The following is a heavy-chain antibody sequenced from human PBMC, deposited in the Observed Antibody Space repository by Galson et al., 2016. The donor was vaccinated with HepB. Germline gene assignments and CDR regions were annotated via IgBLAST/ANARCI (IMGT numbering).Heavy chain of an antibody. J-gene: IGHJ6*02. CDR1: GCSISSGGYY. V-gene: IGHV4-31*03. D-gene: IGHD2-15*01. Sequence: TLSLTCPVSGCSISSGGYYWTWIRQHPGKGLEWIGYIYYSGSTYYNPSLQSRVSISVDTSKNPFPLKLSSVNVADTAVYYCAREKVGFCSGGSCPTYGMDVWGQGTTVTVSS. CDR2: IYYSGST. CDR3: AREKVGFCSGGSCPTYGMDV.